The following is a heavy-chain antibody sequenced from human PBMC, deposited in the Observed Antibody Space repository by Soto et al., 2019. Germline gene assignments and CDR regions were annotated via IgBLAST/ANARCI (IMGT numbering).Heavy chain of an antibody. CDR2: IIPILGIA. CDR3: ARTTYYYGSGRLPPFDY. Sequence: QVQLVQSGAEVKKPGSSVKVSCKASGGTCSSYTISWVRQAPGQGLEWMGRIIPILGIANYAQKFQGRVTITADKSTSTAYMELSSLRSEDTAVYYCARTTYYYGSGRLPPFDYWGQGTLVTVSS. J-gene: IGHJ4*02. V-gene: IGHV1-69*02. CDR1: GGTCSSYT. D-gene: IGHD3-10*01.